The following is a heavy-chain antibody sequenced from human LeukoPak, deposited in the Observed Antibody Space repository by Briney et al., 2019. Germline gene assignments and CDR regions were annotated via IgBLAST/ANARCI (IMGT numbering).Heavy chain of an antibody. D-gene: IGHD3-16*02. CDR1: GGSISSSSYY. V-gene: IGHV4-39*01. Sequence: PSETLSLTCTVSGGSISSSSYYWGWIRQPPGKGLEWIGSIYYSGSTYYNPSLKSRVTISVDTSKNQFSLKLRSVTAADTAVYYCARQWNDYVWGSYRYTFDYWGQGTLVTVSS. CDR3: ARQWNDYVWGSYRYTFDY. J-gene: IGHJ4*02. CDR2: IYYSGST.